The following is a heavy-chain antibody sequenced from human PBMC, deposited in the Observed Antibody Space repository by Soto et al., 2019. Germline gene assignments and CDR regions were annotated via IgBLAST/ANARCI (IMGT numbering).Heavy chain of an antibody. CDR1: GGSISSSNYY. CDR3: ARAASSSTRCEGSEYSSSRGNYYFFLDI. V-gene: IGHV4-39*01. D-gene: IGHD2-2*01. Sequence: QLQLQESGPGLVQPSETLSLTCTVYGGSISSSNYYWGWIRQPPGKGLEWIGDIYYSGRTYYIPSLRSRDTITADTSNNQFSLKLRSVTAADTAEYYCARAASSSTRCEGSEYSSSRGNYYFFLDIWGQGTTVTVSS. J-gene: IGHJ6*03. CDR2: IYYSGRT.